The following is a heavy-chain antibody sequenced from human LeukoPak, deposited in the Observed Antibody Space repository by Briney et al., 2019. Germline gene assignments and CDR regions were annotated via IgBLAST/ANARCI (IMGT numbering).Heavy chain of an antibody. V-gene: IGHV4-59*01. J-gene: IGHJ4*02. D-gene: IGHD5-24*01. CDR2: IYYSGST. Sequence: SETLSLTCTVSGGSISSYYWSWIRQPPGKGLEWIGYIYYSGSTNYNPSLKSRVTISVDTSKNQFSLKLSSVTAADTAVYYCARAMVPRDGYNLEYFDYWGQGTLVTVSS. CDR1: GGSISSYY. CDR3: ARAMVPRDGYNLEYFDY.